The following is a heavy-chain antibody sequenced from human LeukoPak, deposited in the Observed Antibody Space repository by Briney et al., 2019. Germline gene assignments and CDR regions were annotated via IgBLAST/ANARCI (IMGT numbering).Heavy chain of an antibody. J-gene: IGHJ4*02. D-gene: IGHD3-22*01. Sequence: PSQTLSLTCTVSGGSISSGDYYWSWIRQPPGKGLEWIGYIYYSGSTYYNPSLKSRVTISVDTSKNQFSLKLSSVTAADTAVYYCARAHYYDSSGYYYHFDYWGQGTLVTVSS. CDR2: IYYSGST. CDR1: GGSISSGDYY. V-gene: IGHV4-30-4*01. CDR3: ARAHYYDSSGYYYHFDY.